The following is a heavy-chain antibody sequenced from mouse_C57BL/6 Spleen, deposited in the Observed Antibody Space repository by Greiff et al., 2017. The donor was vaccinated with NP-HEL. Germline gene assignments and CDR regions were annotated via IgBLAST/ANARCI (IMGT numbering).Heavy chain of an antibody. V-gene: IGHV1-50*01. Sequence: VQLQQPGAELVKPGASVKLSCKASGYTFTSYWMQWVKQRPGQGLEWIGEIDPADSYTNYNQKFKGKATLTVDTSSSTAYMQLSSLTSEDSAVYYGARSSYGSGYGNAMDYWGQGTSVTVSS. CDR3: ARSSYGSGYGNAMDY. J-gene: IGHJ4*01. CDR2: IDPADSYT. CDR1: GYTFTSYW. D-gene: IGHD1-1*01.